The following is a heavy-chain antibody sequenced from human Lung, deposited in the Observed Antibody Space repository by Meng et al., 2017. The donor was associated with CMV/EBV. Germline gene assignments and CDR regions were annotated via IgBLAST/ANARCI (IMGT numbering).Heavy chain of an antibody. CDR1: EFTFSNYA. CDR3: AKAFSASWYREYYDY. J-gene: IGHJ4*02. D-gene: IGHD6-13*01. CDR2: ITASGGST. V-gene: IGHV3-23*01. Sequence: GEXXTISCAASEFTFSNYAMSWVRQAPGRGLEWVSAITASGGSTYYTDSVKGRFTVSRDNSKNTLYLQMNNLRAEDTAVFYCAKAFSASWYREYYDYWGQGALVTVSS.